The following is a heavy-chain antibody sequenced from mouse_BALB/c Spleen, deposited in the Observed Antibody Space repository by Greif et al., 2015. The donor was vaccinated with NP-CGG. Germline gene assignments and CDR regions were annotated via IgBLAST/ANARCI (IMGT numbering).Heavy chain of an antibody. CDR2: INPSNGGT. J-gene: IGHJ4*01. V-gene: IGHV1S81*02. D-gene: IGHD1-1*02. CDR1: GYTLTSYY. CDR3: TRYGGLDHFYAMDY. Sequence: QLQQSGAELVKPGASVKLSCKASGYTLTSYYMYWVKQRPGQGLEWIGGINPSNGGTNFNEKFKSKATLTVDKSSSXAYMQFSSLTSEDSAVYYCTRYGGLDHFYAMDYWGQGTSVTVSS.